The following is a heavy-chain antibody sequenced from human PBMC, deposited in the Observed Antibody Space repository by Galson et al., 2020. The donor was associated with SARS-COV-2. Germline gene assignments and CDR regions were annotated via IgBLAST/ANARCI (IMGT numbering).Heavy chain of an antibody. CDR3: ARAQGGSYYYGMDV. V-gene: IGHV3-30-3*01. D-gene: IGHD3-16*01. J-gene: IGHJ6*02. CDR2: ISYDGSNK. CDR1: GFTFSSYA. Sequence: GESLKISCAASGFTFSSYAMHWVRQAPGEGLEWVAVISYDGSNKYYADSVKGRFTISRDNSKNTLYLQMNSLRAEDTAVYYCARAQGGSYYYGMDVWGQGTTVTVSS.